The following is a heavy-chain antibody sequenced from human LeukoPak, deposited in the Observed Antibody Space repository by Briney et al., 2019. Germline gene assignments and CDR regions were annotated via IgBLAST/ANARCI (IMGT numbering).Heavy chain of an antibody. V-gene: IGHV4-39*01. CDR3: ARHDGYNYARIDY. CDR2: LFYGGDT. D-gene: IGHD5-18*01. CDR1: GGSISSSSYY. Sequence: PSETLSLTCTVSGGSISSSSYYWGWIRQPPGKGLEWIGFLFYGGDTYYNPSLKSRVAISVDTFKNQFSLKLTSVTAADTAVYFCARHDGYNYARIDYWGQGTLVTVSS. J-gene: IGHJ4*02.